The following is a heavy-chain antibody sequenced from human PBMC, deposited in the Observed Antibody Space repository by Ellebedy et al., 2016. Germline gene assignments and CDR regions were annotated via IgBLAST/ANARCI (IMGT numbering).Heavy chain of an antibody. Sequence: GGSLRLXXVASGFTFRNFFMSWVRQAPGGGLEWVSTISAGGDITFSADSVKGRFTISRDNSKNTLYLQMNNLRVDDTALYYCRQGHYANYWGQGTLVTVSS. V-gene: IGHV3-23*01. CDR1: GFTFRNFF. J-gene: IGHJ4*02. D-gene: IGHD4-17*01. CDR2: ISAGGDIT. CDR3: RQGHYANY.